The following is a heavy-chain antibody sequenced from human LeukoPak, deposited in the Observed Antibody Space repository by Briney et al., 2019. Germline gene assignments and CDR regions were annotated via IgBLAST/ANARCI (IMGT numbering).Heavy chain of an antibody. J-gene: IGHJ4*02. V-gene: IGHV1-69*04. CDR1: GGTFSSYA. D-gene: IGHD5-12*01. CDR2: IIHIFGIA. CDR3: ARSYSGYDFLGPYYFDY. Sequence: ASVKVSCKASGGTFSSYAISWVRQAPGQGLEWMGRIIHIFGIANYAQKFQGRVTITADKSTSTAYMELSSLRSEDTAVYYCARSYSGYDFLGPYYFDYWGQGTLVTVSS.